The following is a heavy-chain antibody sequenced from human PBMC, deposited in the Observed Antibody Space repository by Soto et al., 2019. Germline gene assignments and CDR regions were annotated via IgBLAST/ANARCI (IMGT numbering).Heavy chain of an antibody. V-gene: IGHV1-18*04. D-gene: IGHD2-2*02. CDR2: ISVYNGNT. Sequence: ASVKVSCKASGYTFTSYGISWVRQAPGQGLEWMGWISVYNGNTNYAQKLQGRVTMTTDTSTSTAYMELRSLRSDDTAVYYCARDRVVVVPAAITPAAFDIWGQGTMVTVSS. J-gene: IGHJ3*02. CDR1: GYTFTSYG. CDR3: ARDRVVVVPAAITPAAFDI.